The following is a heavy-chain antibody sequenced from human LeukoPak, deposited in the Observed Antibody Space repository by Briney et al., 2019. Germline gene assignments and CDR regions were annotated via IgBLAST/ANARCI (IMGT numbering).Heavy chain of an antibody. V-gene: IGHV1-18*01. D-gene: IGHD3-9*01. CDR1: GYTFTSYG. Sequence: ASVKVSCKASGYTFTSYGISWVRQAPGQGLEWMGWISAYNGNTNYAQKLQGRVTMTTDTSTSTAYMELRSLRSDDTAVYYCARDPPGVDDILTGYWFDPWGQGTLVTVSS. CDR2: ISAYNGNT. CDR3: ARDPPGVDDILTGYWFDP. J-gene: IGHJ5*02.